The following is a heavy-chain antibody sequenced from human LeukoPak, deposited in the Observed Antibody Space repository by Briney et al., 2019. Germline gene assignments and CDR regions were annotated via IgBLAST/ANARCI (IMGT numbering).Heavy chain of an antibody. CDR2: IIPIFGTA. Sequence: ASVKVSCKASGGTFSSYAISWVRQAPGQGLERMGRIIPIFGTANYAQKFQGRVTITADESTSTAYMELSSLRSEDTAVYYCARDWEMGYLDYWGQGTLVTVSS. CDR1: GGTFSSYA. D-gene: IGHD5-24*01. CDR3: ARDWEMGYLDY. V-gene: IGHV1-69*15. J-gene: IGHJ4*02.